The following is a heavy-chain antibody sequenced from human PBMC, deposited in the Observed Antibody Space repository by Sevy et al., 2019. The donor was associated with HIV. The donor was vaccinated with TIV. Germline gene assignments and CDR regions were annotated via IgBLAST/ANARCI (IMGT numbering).Heavy chain of an antibody. J-gene: IGHJ6*04. V-gene: IGHV1-69*13. CDR2: IIPIFGTA. CDR3: ARTSXXSXRXYYXXXXXX. Sequence: ASVKVSCKASGGTFSSYAISWVRQAPGQGLEWMGGIIPIFGTANYAQKFQGRVTITADESTSTAYMELSSLRSEDTXXYYCARTSXXSXRXYYXXXXXXWGXGXTVTVSS. D-gene: IGHD1-26*01. CDR1: GGTFSSYA.